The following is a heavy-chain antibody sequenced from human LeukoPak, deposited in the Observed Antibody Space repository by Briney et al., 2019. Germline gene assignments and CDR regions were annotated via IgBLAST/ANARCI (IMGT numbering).Heavy chain of an antibody. Sequence: SVKVSCKASGGTFSSYAISWVRQAPGQGLEWMGGIIPIFGTANYAQKFQGRVTITADESTSTAYIELSSLRSEDTAVYYCARESGLRDIVVVPGSYYFDYWGQGTLVTVSS. CDR1: GGTFSSYA. V-gene: IGHV1-69*13. J-gene: IGHJ4*02. CDR3: ARESGLRDIVVVPGSYYFDY. CDR2: IIPIFGTA. D-gene: IGHD2-2*01.